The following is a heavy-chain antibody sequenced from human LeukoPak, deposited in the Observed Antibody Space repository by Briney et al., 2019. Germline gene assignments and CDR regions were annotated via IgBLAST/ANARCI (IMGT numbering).Heavy chain of an antibody. J-gene: IGHJ6*03. CDR3: AILYGSGSYYNEGGLWYYYMDV. Sequence: ASVKVSCKASGGTFSSYAISWVRQAPGQGLEWMGGIIPIFGTANYAQKFQGRVTITADESTSTAYMELSSLRSEDTAVYYCAILYGSGSYYNEGGLWYYYMDVWSKGTTVTVSS. D-gene: IGHD3-10*01. CDR2: IIPIFGTA. CDR1: GGTFSSYA. V-gene: IGHV1-69*13.